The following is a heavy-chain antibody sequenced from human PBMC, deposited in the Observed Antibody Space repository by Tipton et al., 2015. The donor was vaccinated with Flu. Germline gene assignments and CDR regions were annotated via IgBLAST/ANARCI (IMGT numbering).Heavy chain of an antibody. J-gene: IGHJ5*02. V-gene: IGHV3-48*03. D-gene: IGHD1-1*01. CDR1: GLTFSKHE. CDR2: ISSGGTRI. Sequence: GSLRLSCVASGLTFSKHEMNWARQAPGKGLEWIAYISSGGTRIFYVDSVKGRFTISRDNAKSSMFLQMDSLRVDGTAAYFCARSRERTLAPTAVFDLWGQGTLVTVSS. CDR3: ARSRERTLAPTAVFDL.